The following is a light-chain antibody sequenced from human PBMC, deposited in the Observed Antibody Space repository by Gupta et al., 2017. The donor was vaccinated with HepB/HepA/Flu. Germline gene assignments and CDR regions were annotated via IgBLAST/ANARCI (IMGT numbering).Light chain of an antibody. Sequence: DIVMTQSPDSLAVSLGERATINCKSSQSGVHNYINKDYLAWYQQKSGQPPKLLIYWASTRESGVPDRFSGSGSETEFTLTIDNLQAEDVAIYYCHQNDCTPWTFGQGTMVEI. CDR1: QSGVHNYINKDY. CDR2: WAS. CDR3: HQNDCTPWT. J-gene: IGKJ1*01. V-gene: IGKV4-1*01.